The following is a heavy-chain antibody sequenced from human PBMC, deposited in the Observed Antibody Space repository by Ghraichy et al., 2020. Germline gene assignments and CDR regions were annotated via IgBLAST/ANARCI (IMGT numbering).Heavy chain of an antibody. Sequence: SETLSLTCTVSGGSISSYYWSWIRQPPGKGLEWIGYIYYSGSTKYNPSLKSRVTISVDTSKNQFSLKLSSVTAADTAVYYCARGSNDFWSGTQNYFDYWGQGTLVTVSS. CDR2: IYYSGST. CDR3: ARGSNDFWSGTQNYFDY. J-gene: IGHJ4*02. D-gene: IGHD3-3*01. CDR1: GGSISSYY. V-gene: IGHV4-59*01.